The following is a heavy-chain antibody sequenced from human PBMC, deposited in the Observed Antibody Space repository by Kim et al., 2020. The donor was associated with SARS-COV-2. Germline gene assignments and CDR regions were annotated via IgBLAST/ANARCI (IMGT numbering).Heavy chain of an antibody. V-gene: IGHV3-74*01. J-gene: IGHJ3*02. CDR3: ARTYSSGDAFDI. D-gene: IGHD6-25*01. Sequence: SYADSVKGRFTISRDNAKNTLYLQMNSLRAEDTAVYYCARTYSSGDAFDIWGQGTMVTVSS.